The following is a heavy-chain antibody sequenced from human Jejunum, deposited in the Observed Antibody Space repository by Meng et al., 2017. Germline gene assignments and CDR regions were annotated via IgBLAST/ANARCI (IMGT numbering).Heavy chain of an antibody. J-gene: IGHJ4*02. CDR1: GYTFTSYG. Sequence: QVQLVQSGAEGKKPGASLKVCCNASGYTFTSYGISWVRQAPGQGLEWMGWISAYNGNTNYAQKFQGRVIMTTDTSTSTAYMELRSLRSDDTAVYYCTILSHCTGGTCYPYDYWGQGTLVTVSS. D-gene: IGHD2-15*01. CDR2: ISAYNGNT. V-gene: IGHV1-18*01. CDR3: TILSHCTGGTCYPYDY.